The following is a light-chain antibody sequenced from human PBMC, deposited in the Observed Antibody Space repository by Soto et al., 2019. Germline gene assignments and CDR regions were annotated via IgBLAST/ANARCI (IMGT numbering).Light chain of an antibody. V-gene: IGKV3-15*01. CDR2: GAS. CDR1: HSVSSR. Sequence: EIVMTQPPATLSVSPGERATLSCRASHSVSSRLAWYQQKPGQAPRLLIYGASTRATGLPARFSGSGSGTEFTRTISSLQSEDFAVYYCQHYTNWPLTFGGGTKVEIK. CDR3: QHYTNWPLT. J-gene: IGKJ4*01.